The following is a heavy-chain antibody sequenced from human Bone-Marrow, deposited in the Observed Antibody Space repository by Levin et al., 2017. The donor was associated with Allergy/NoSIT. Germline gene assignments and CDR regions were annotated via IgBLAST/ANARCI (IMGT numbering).Heavy chain of an antibody. V-gene: IGHV4-59*01. CDR2: VYESGST. D-gene: IGHD6-19*01. J-gene: IGHJ3*01. CDR3: ARFSGSSDDALDV. Sequence: ETLSLTCTVSGASISDYYWTWIRQPPGKTLEWIAYVYESGSTKYNPSLRSRVTISLDVSQRQFSLQVTSVTAADTAVYYCARFSGSSDDALDVWGRGTMVTVSS. CDR1: GASISDYY.